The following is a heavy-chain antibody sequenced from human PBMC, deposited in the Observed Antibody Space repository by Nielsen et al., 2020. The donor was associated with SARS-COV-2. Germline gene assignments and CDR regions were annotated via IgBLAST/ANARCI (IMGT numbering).Heavy chain of an antibody. D-gene: IGHD3-10*01. V-gene: IGHV1-2*06. CDR2: INPNSGGT. Sequence: ASVKVSCKASGYTFTSYGISWVRQAPGQGLEWMGRINPNSGGTNYAQKFQGRVTMTRDTSISTAYMELSRLRSDDTAVYYCARGTRDGNWFDPWGQGTLVTVSS. CDR1: GYTFTSYG. CDR3: ARGTRDGNWFDP. J-gene: IGHJ5*02.